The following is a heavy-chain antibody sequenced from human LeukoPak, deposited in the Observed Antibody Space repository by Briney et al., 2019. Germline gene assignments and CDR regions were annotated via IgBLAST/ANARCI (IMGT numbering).Heavy chain of an antibody. D-gene: IGHD3-10*01. V-gene: IGHV3-7*01. CDR1: GFTFSSYW. Sequence: GGSLRLSCAASGFTFSSYWTSWVRQAPGKGLEWVANIKQDGSEKYYVDSVEGRFTISRDNAKNSLYLQMNSLRAEDTAVYYCAREGWGFYGSGSNPSMDYYYYYMDVWGKGTTVTVSS. J-gene: IGHJ6*03. CDR2: IKQDGSEK. CDR3: AREGWGFYGSGSNPSMDYYYYYMDV.